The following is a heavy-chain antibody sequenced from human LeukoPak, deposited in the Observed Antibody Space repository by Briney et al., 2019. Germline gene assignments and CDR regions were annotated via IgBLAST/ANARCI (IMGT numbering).Heavy chain of an antibody. Sequence: KPSETLSLTCTVSGGSISSYYWSWIRQPAGKGLEWIGRIYTSGSTNYNPSLKSRVTMSVDTSKNQFSLKLSSVTAADTAVYYCARPKSIAARLRFDPWGQGTLVTVSS. V-gene: IGHV4-4*07. J-gene: IGHJ5*02. CDR1: GGSISSYY. CDR2: IYTSGST. CDR3: ARPKSIAARLRFDP. D-gene: IGHD6-6*01.